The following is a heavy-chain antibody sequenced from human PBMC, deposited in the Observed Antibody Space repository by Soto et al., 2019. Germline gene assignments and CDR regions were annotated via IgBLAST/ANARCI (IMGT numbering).Heavy chain of an antibody. V-gene: IGHV1-18*01. Sequence: ASVKVSCKASGYTFTSYGINWVRQAPGQGLEWMGWISVYNGHTNYAQKLQGRVTMTRNTSISTAYMELSSLRSEDTAVYYCARGDTYNWNYVLDFDYWGQGTLVTVSS. D-gene: IGHD1-7*01. CDR3: ARGDTYNWNYVLDFDY. CDR1: GYTFTSYG. CDR2: ISVYNGHT. J-gene: IGHJ4*02.